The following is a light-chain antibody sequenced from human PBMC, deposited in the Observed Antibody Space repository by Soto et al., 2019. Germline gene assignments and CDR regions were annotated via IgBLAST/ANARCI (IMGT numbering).Light chain of an antibody. CDR3: SSYTVTSVTLYV. J-gene: IGLJ1*01. CDR1: SSDIGTYNY. Sequence: QSALPQPASVSGSPGQSITISCTGTSSDIGTYNYVSWYQQHPGKAPKVIIYEVSNRPSGVSNRFFGSNSGNTASLTISRLQAEDEADYYCSSYTVTSVTLYVFGTGTKVTVL. V-gene: IGLV2-14*01. CDR2: EVS.